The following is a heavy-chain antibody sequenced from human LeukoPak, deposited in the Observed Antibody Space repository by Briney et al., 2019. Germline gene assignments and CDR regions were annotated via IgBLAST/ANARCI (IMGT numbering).Heavy chain of an antibody. Sequence: PGGSLRLSCAASGFSFSGHWMHWARQLPGKGLVWVSRISPTGSTTSYADSVKGRFTISRDNAKNTLILQMNSLRVEDTAVYYCARDWVYKIDYWGRGTLVTVSS. D-gene: IGHD5-24*01. CDR3: ARDWVYKIDY. CDR1: GFSFSGHW. V-gene: IGHV3-74*01. J-gene: IGHJ4*02. CDR2: ISPTGSTT.